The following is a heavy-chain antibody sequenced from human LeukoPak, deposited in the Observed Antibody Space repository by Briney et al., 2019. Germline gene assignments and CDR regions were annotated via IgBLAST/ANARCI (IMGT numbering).Heavy chain of an antibody. Sequence: ASVKVSSTASGYTFTSNGISWVRQARGEGVEWMGWISAYNGNTTHAQKLHGRVTMTTDTSTSTANMELRSLTSDDTSVYSCARSLVRRRDAFDIWGQGTMVTVSS. V-gene: IGHV1-18*01. D-gene: IGHD3-10*01. CDR3: ARSLVRRRDAFDI. CDR2: ISAYNGNT. CDR1: GYTFTSNG. J-gene: IGHJ3*02.